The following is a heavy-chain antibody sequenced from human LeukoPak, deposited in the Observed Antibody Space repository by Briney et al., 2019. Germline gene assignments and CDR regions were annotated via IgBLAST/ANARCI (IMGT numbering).Heavy chain of an antibody. J-gene: IGHJ4*02. Sequence: GGSLRLSCAASGFTFSSYSMNWVRQAPGKGLEWVSSISSSSSYIYYADSVKGRFTISRDNAKNSLYLQMNSLRAEDTAVYYCARDFAGYSSGWLSDYWGQGTLVTVSS. CDR1: GFTFSSYS. D-gene: IGHD6-19*01. CDR2: ISSSSSYI. CDR3: ARDFAGYSSGWLSDY. V-gene: IGHV3-21*01.